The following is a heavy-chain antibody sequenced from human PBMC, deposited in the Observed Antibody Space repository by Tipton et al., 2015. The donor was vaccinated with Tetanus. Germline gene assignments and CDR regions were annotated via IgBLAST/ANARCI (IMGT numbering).Heavy chain of an antibody. CDR1: GYTFTSYD. CDR3: ARGVWPHRGTRFDP. V-gene: IGHV1-8*01. CDR2: MNPNSGNT. J-gene: IGHJ5*02. Sequence: QLVQSGAEVKKPGASVKVSCKASGYTFTSYDINWVRQATGQGLEWMGWMNPNSGNTGYAQKFQGRVTMTRNTSISTAYMERSSLRSEDTAGYYCARGVWPHRGTRFDPWGQGTLVTVSS. D-gene: IGHD1-7*01.